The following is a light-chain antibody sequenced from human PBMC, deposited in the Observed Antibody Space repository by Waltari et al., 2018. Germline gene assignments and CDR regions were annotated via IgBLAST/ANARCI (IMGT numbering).Light chain of an antibody. V-gene: IGKV3-11*01. J-gene: IGKJ2*01. CDR3: QQRSNWPGT. CDR2: DAS. Sequence: EIVLTQSPATLSLSPGARATLPCRASQTVSSYLGWYQQKHGQAPRLLIYDASNRATGIPARFSGSGSGTDFTLTISSLEPEDFAVYYCQQRSNWPGTFGQGTKLEI. CDR1: QTVSSY.